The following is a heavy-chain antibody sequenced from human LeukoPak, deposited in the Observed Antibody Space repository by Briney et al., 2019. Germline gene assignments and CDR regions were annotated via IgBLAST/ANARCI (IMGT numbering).Heavy chain of an antibody. V-gene: IGHV3-53*01. J-gene: IGHJ2*01. D-gene: IGHD3-22*01. CDR2: INSGGNA. CDR3: ARSQGGTMSLRHFDL. CDR1: GLTVSSSY. Sequence: PGGSLRLSCAASGLTVSSSYMSWVRQAPGKGLEWVSVINSGGNAYYADSVKGRFTISRDNSKNMLYLQMNSLRAEDTAVYYCARSQGGTMSLRHFDLWGRGTLVTVSS.